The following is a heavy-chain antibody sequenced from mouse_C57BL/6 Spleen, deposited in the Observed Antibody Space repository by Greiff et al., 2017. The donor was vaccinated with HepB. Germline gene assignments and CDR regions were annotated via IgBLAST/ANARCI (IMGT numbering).Heavy chain of an antibody. V-gene: IGHV14-2*01. CDR2: IDTEDGET. Sequence: VQLKESGAELVKPGASVKLSCTASGFNIKDYYMRWVTQRTEQGLEWIGRIDTEDGETKYAPKFQGKATITSGTPSNTAYLQLSSLTSGDTAVYYCARRGFAYWGQGTLVTVSA. CDR3: ARRGFAY. CDR1: GFNIKDYY. J-gene: IGHJ3*01.